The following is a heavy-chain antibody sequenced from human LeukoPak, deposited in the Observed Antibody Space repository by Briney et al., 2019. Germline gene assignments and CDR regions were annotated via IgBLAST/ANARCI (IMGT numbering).Heavy chain of an antibody. CDR2: INPNSGGT. J-gene: IGHJ6*02. CDR1: GYTFTGYY. V-gene: IGHV1-2*02. CDR3: ARDASGTTGTTYGMDV. Sequence: ASVTVSCTASGYTFTGYYMHWVRQAPGQGLEWMGWINPNSGGTNYAQKFQGRVTMTRDTSISTAYMELSRLRSDDTAVYYCARDASGTTGTTYGMDVWGQGTTVTASS. D-gene: IGHD1-1*01.